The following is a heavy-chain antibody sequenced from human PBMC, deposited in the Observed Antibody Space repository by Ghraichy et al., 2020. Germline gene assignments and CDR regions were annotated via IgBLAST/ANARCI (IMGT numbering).Heavy chain of an antibody. J-gene: IGHJ6*03. Sequence: SETLSLTCTVSGDSISSSSFYWGWLRQPPGKGLEWIGSIYYSGSTYYNPSLKSRVTISVDTSKNQFSLKVSSVTAADTAVYYCARPLHSYYYMDVWGNGTTVTVSS. V-gene: IGHV4-39*01. CDR2: IYYSGST. CDR1: GDSISSSSFY. CDR3: ARPLHSYYYMDV.